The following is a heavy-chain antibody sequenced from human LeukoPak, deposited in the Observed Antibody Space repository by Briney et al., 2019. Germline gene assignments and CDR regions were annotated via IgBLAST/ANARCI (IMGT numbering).Heavy chain of an antibody. J-gene: IGHJ6*03. V-gene: IGHV1-69*05. CDR2: IIPIFGTA. CDR3: ARDFGSCSSGSCPEDYFYFYMDV. CDR1: GGTFSSYA. D-gene: IGHD2-15*01. Sequence: GASVKVSCKASGGTFSSYAISWVRQAPGQGLEWMGGIIPIFGTANYAQKFQGRVTITTDESTSTAYMELSSLRSEDTAVYYCARDFGSCSSGSCPEDYFYFYMDVWGKGTAVTVSS.